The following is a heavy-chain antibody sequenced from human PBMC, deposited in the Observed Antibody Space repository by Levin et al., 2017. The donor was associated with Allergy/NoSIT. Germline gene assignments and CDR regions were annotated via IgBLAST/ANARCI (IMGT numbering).Heavy chain of an antibody. V-gene: IGHV4-59*01. Sequence: SETLSLTCTVSGGSISSYYWSWIRQPPGKGLEWIGYINYSGSTNYNPSLKSRVTISVDTSKNQFSLKLSSVTAADTAVYYCARDYYDSSGYYYYYYGMDVWGQGTTVTVSS. D-gene: IGHD3-22*01. CDR2: INYSGST. J-gene: IGHJ6*02. CDR1: GGSISSYY. CDR3: ARDYYDSSGYYYYYYGMDV.